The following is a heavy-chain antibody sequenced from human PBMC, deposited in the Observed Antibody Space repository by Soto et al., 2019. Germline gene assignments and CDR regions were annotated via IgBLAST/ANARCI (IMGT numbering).Heavy chain of an antibody. J-gene: IGHJ6*02. CDR3: ARGKLGYYYYGMDV. Sequence: ASVKVSCKASGYTFTSYDINWVRQATGQGLEWMGWMNPNSGNTGYAQKFQGRVTMTRNTSISTAYMELSSLRSEDTAVYYCARGKLGYYYYGMDVWGQGTTVTVSS. D-gene: IGHD3-3*02. V-gene: IGHV1-8*01. CDR2: MNPNSGNT. CDR1: GYTFTSYD.